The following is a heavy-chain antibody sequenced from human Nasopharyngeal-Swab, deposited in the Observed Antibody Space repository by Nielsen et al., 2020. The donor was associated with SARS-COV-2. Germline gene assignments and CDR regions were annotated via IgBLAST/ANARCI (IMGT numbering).Heavy chain of an antibody. D-gene: IGHD4-17*01. Sequence: WIRRPPGKGLEWIGEINHSGSTNYNPSLKSRVTISVDTSKNQFSLKLSSVTAADTAVYYCARGYGDYDYWGQGTLVTVSS. V-gene: IGHV4-34*01. CDR2: INHSGST. J-gene: IGHJ4*02. CDR3: ARGYGDYDY.